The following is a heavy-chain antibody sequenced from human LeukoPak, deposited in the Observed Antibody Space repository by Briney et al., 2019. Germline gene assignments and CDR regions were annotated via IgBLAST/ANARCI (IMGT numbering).Heavy chain of an antibody. Sequence: PGGSLRLSCAASGFTFSSYGMHWVRQAPGKGLEWVAIIWFDGSNKYYADSVKGRFTISRDNSENTLYLQMNSLRAEDTAVYYCAREGEGYYDAFDIWGQGTMVTVSS. J-gene: IGHJ3*02. CDR1: GFTFSSYG. V-gene: IGHV3-33*01. D-gene: IGHD3-16*01. CDR3: AREGEGYYDAFDI. CDR2: IWFDGSNK.